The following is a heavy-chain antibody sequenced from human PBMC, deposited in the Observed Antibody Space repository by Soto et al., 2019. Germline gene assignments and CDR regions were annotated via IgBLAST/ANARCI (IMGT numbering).Heavy chain of an antibody. V-gene: IGHV3-33*01. Sequence: GGALRLSCAASGFTVSSYGMHWVRQAPGKGLEWVAVIWYDGSNKYYADSVKGRFTISRDNSKNTLYLQMNSLRAEDTAVHYCARDRVESGYPEYFQHRGQGTLVTVSS. CDR2: IWYDGSNK. D-gene: IGHD3-22*01. CDR1: GFTVSSYG. CDR3: ARDRVESGYPEYFQH. J-gene: IGHJ1*01.